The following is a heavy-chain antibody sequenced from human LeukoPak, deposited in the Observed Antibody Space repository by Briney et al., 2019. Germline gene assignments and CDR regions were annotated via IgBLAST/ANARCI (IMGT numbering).Heavy chain of an antibody. D-gene: IGHD6-13*01. CDR2: ISSSSSYI. V-gene: IGHV3-21*04. Sequence: GGSLRLSCAASGFTFSTYSMNWVRQAPGKGLEWVSSISSSSSYIFYADSVKGRFTISRDNAKNSLYLQMNSLRAEDTAVYYCARDGGSSWYFDYWGQGTLVTVSS. J-gene: IGHJ4*02. CDR1: GFTFSTYS. CDR3: ARDGGSSWYFDY.